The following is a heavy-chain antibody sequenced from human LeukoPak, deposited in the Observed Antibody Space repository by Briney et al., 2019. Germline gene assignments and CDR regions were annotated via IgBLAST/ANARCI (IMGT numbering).Heavy chain of an antibody. CDR1: GGSISSNF. J-gene: IGHJ4*02. V-gene: IGHV4-4*07. Sequence: SETLSLTCSVSGGSISSNFWSWIRQPAGKGLEWIGRIYSSGNTEYNPSLKSRATMSVDTSKNQFSLKLISVTAADTAVYYCARGPPPDFDYWGQGTLVTVSS. CDR3: ARGPPPDFDY. CDR2: IYSSGNT.